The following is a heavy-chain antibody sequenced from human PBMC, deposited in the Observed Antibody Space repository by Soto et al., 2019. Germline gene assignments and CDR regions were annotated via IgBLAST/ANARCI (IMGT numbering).Heavy chain of an antibody. D-gene: IGHD3-3*01. Sequence: ASVKVSCKASGYTFTSYDINWVRQATGQGLEWMGWMNPNSGNTGYAQKFQGRVTMTRNTSISTAYMELSSLRSEDTAVYYCARLDFWSGYEALRLYDYWGQGTLVTVSS. J-gene: IGHJ4*02. V-gene: IGHV1-8*01. CDR1: GYTFTSYD. CDR3: ARLDFWSGYEALRLYDY. CDR2: MNPNSGNT.